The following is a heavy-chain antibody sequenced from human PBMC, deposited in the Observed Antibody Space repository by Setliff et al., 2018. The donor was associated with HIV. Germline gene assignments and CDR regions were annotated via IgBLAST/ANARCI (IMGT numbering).Heavy chain of an antibody. CDR1: GYDFATYW. CDR3: ARRKTGDPRHAFDV. Sequence: GEYLKIYCQASGYDFATYWLGWVRQVHGEGLEWIAIIYPSDSKIKYNPSFRGQVTVSADQSITTAYLQWTSLKSSDTAIYFCARRKTGDPRHAFDVWGRGTMVTVSS. D-gene: IGHD7-27*01. CDR2: IYPSDSKI. J-gene: IGHJ3*01. V-gene: IGHV5-51*01.